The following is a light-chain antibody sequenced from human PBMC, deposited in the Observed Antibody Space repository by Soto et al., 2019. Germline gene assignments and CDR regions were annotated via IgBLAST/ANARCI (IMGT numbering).Light chain of an antibody. CDR1: QGISNY. Sequence: DIQMTQSPSSLSASVGDRVTITCRASQGISNYLAWYQHKPGKVPQLLIYPAATLQSGVPSRFSGSGSGTDFTLTISSLQAEDVATYYCQKYNSAPCTFGQGTKVEIK. CDR2: PAA. V-gene: IGKV1-27*01. J-gene: IGKJ1*01. CDR3: QKYNSAPCT.